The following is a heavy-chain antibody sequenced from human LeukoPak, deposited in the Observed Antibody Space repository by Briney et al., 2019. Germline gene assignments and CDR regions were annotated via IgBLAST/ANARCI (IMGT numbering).Heavy chain of an antibody. Sequence: ASVKVSCKASGGTFSSYAISWVRQAPGQGLEWMGWISAYNGNTNYAQKLQGRVTMTTDTSTSTAYMELRSLRSDDTAVYYCARDRDSSSWYLYYYYYGMDVWGQGTTVTVSS. J-gene: IGHJ6*02. CDR1: GGTFSSYA. CDR3: ARDRDSSSWYLYYYYYGMDV. CDR2: ISAYNGNT. V-gene: IGHV1-18*01. D-gene: IGHD6-13*01.